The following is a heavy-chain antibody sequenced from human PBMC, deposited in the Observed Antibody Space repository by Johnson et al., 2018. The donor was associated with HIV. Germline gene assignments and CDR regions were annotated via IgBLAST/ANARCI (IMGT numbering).Heavy chain of an antibody. V-gene: IGHV3-30-3*02. D-gene: IGHD6-13*01. CDR1: GFTFSTYT. Sequence: QVQLVESGGDVVQPGRSLRLSCAASGFTFSTYTMHWVRQAPGKGLEWVAVISFDENNKVYADSVKGRFTISRDNSKNTLFLHMNSLRAEDTAVYYCAKQQLARGCYAFDIWGQGTMVTVSS. CDR2: ISFDENNK. J-gene: IGHJ3*02. CDR3: AKQQLARGCYAFDI.